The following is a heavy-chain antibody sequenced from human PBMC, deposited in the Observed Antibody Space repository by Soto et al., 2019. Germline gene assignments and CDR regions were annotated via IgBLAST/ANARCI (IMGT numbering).Heavy chain of an antibody. V-gene: IGHV3-73*01. CDR3: TRPGILWFGEFTYYYGMDV. J-gene: IGHJ6*02. D-gene: IGHD3-10*01. CDR2: IRSKANSYAT. CDR1: GFTFSGSA. Sequence: GGSLRLSCAASGFTFSGSAMHWVRQASGKGLEWVGRIRSKANSYATAYAASVKGRFTISRDDSKNTAYLQMNSLKTEDTAVYYCTRPGILWFGEFTYYYGMDVWGQGTTVTVSS.